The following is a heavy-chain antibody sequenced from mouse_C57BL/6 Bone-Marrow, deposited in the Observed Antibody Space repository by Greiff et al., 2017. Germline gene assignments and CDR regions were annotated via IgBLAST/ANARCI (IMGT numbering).Heavy chain of an antibody. V-gene: IGHV5-9*01. J-gene: IGHJ3*01. CDR3: ARRDGNSAWFAY. CDR1: GFTFSSYT. Sequence: EVKLMESGGGLVKPGGSLKLSCAASGFTFSSYTMSWVRQTPEKRLEWVATISGGGGNTYYPDSVKGRFTISRDNAKNTLYLQMSSLRSEDTALYYCARRDGNSAWFAYWGQGTLVTVSA. CDR2: ISGGGGNT. D-gene: IGHD2-1*01.